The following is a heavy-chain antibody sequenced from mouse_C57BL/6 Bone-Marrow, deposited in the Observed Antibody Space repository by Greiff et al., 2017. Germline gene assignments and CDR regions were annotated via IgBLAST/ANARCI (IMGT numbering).Heavy chain of an antibody. J-gene: IGHJ4*01. CDR1: GYTFTSYW. V-gene: IGHV1-69*01. CDR2: IDPSDSYT. Sequence: VQLQQPGAELVMPGASVKLSCKASGYTFTSYWMHWVKQRPGQGLEWIGEIDPSDSYTNYNQKFKGKSTLTVDKSSSTAYMQLSSLTSEDSAVYYCARKGDMDYGGQGTSVTVSS. CDR3: ARKGDMDY.